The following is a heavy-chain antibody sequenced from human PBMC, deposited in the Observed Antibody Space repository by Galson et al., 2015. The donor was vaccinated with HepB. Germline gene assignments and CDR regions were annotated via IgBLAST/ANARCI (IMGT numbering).Heavy chain of an antibody. J-gene: IGHJ6*03. CDR1: GFTFSSYS. D-gene: IGHD3-16*02. CDR3: VRTAVFMITFGGVIEGAYYYMDV. V-gene: IGHV3-21*01. Sequence: SLRLSCAASGFTFSSYSMNWVRQAPGKGLEWVSSISSSSSYIYYADSVKGRFTISRDNAKNSLYLQMNSLRAEDTAVYYCVRTAVFMITFGGVIEGAYYYMDVWGKGTTVTVSS. CDR2: ISSSSSYI.